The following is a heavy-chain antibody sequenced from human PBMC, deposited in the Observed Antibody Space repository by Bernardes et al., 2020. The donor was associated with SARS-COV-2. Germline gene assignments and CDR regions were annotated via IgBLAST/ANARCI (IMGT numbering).Heavy chain of an antibody. Sequence: GESLTISCGGSGYNFNTQWVAWVRQVAGKGLEYMGIIYPGDSETKYGPSFQGRVTISADKSINTVYLQWNRLEASDTAMYYCATSPILSGWPFDHWGQGTLITVSS. CDR1: GYNFNTQW. V-gene: IGHV5-51*01. CDR3: ATSPILSGWPFDH. J-gene: IGHJ4*02. D-gene: IGHD6-19*01. CDR2: IYPGDSET.